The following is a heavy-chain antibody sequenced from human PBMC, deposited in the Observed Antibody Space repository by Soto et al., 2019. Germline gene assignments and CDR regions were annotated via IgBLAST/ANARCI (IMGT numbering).Heavy chain of an antibody. CDR1: GFTFSSYA. Sequence: EVQVLESGGGLGQPGGSLRLSCAASGFTFSSYAMSWVRQAPGKGLEWVSAISGGGVATNYADSVKGRFTISRDNSKNTLNLKMNSLRAEDTAVYYWAKGRESSGSYRPFDYWGQGTLVTVSS. D-gene: IGHD3-22*01. V-gene: IGHV3-23*01. CDR2: ISGGGVAT. J-gene: IGHJ4*02. CDR3: AKGRESSGSYRPFDY.